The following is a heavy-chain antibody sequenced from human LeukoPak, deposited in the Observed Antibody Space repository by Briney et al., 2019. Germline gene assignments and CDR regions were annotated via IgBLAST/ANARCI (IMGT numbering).Heavy chain of an antibody. V-gene: IGHV1-18*01. CDR2: ISAYNGNT. Sequence: GASVKVSCKASGYTFTSYGISWVRQAPGQGLEWMGWISAYNGNTNYAQKLQGRVTMTTDTSASTAYMELSSLTSEDTAVYYCARDSGEYYFDYWGQGTLVTVSS. CDR1: GYTFTSYG. J-gene: IGHJ4*02. CDR3: ARDSGEYYFDY. D-gene: IGHD2-15*01.